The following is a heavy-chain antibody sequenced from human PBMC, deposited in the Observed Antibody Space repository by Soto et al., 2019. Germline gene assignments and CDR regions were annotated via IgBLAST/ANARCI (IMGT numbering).Heavy chain of an antibody. V-gene: IGHV1-18*01. J-gene: IGHJ6*02. CDR2: ISAYNGNT. Sequence: GASVKVSCKASGYTFTSYGISWVRQAPGQGLEWMGWISAYNGNTNYAQKLQGRVTMTTDTSTSTAYMELRSLRSDDTAVYYCARVGLRFLEWFAQLYYYYGMDVWGQGTTVTVSS. CDR3: ARVGLRFLEWFAQLYYYYGMDV. CDR1: GYTFTSYG. D-gene: IGHD3-3*01.